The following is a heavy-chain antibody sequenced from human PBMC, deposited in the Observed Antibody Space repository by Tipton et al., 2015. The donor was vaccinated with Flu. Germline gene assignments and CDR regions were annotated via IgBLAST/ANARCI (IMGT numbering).Heavy chain of an antibody. Sequence: TLSLTCSVSGGSISSGSYYWSWIRQPAGKGLEWIGRVFTSGSTNYNPSLKSRVTILLDTSKNQFSLKLRSVTAADTAVYYCARRDYSNYVSEPKNWFDPWGQGILVTVSS. CDR3: ARRDYSNYVSEPKNWFDP. CDR2: VFTSGST. V-gene: IGHV4-61*02. J-gene: IGHJ5*02. CDR1: GGSISSGSYY. D-gene: IGHD4-11*01.